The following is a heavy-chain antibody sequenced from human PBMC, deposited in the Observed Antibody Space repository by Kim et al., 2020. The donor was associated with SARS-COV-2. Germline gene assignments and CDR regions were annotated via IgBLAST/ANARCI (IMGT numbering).Heavy chain of an antibody. CDR2: NK. Sequence: NKYYAASVKGRFTISRDNSKNTLYLQMNSLGAEDTAVYYCAKDSGSYPDYWGQGTLVTVSS. D-gene: IGHD1-26*01. J-gene: IGHJ4*02. CDR3: AKDSGSYPDY. V-gene: IGHV3-30*02.